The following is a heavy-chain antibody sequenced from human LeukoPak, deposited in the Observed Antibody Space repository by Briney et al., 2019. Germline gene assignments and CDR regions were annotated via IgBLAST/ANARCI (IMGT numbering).Heavy chain of an antibody. V-gene: IGHV4-39*01. CDR3: ARPVAGYVYYFDY. CDR2: IYDSGST. J-gene: IGHJ4*02. Sequence: SETLSLTCTVSGGSIRSSYYYWGWIRQPPGKGLEWIGSIYDSGSTYHNPSLKSRVTISVDTSKNQFSLKLNSVTAADTAVYYCARPVAGYVYYFDYWGQGTLVTVSS. D-gene: IGHD6-19*01. CDR1: GGSIRSSYYY.